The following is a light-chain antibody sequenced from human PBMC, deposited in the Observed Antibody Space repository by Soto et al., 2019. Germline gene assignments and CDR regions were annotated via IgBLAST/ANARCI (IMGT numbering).Light chain of an antibody. Sequence: SYELTQPPSVSVVPGKTARITCGGNNIGSKSVHWYQQKPGQAPVLVIYYDSDRPSGIPERFSGSNSGNTATLTISRVEAGDEADYYCQVWDSSRHVVFGGGTKLTVL. CDR2: YDS. V-gene: IGLV3-21*04. CDR1: NIGSKS. CDR3: QVWDSSRHVV. J-gene: IGLJ2*01.